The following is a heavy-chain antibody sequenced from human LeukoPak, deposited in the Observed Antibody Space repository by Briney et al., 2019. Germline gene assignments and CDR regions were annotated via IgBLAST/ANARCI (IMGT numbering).Heavy chain of an antibody. CDR3: ARAVQLWFQFDY. J-gene: IGHJ4*02. V-gene: IGHV3-21*01. D-gene: IGHD5-18*01. CDR1: GFTFSSYS. CDR2: ISSSSSYI. Sequence: GGSLRLSCAASGFTFSSYSMNWVRQAPGKGLEWFSSISSSSSYIYYADSVKGRFTISRDNAKNSLYLQMNSLRAEDTAVYYCARAVQLWFQFDYWGQGTLVTVSS.